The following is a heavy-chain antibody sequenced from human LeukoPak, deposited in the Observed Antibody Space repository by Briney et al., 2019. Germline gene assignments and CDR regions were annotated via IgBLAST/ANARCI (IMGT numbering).Heavy chain of an antibody. D-gene: IGHD6-6*01. V-gene: IGHV3-30*02. Sequence: GGSLRHSRAAPGFTFSSYGMHWVRQAPRKGLESVAFIRYDGSNKYYADSVKGRFTISRDNSKNTLYLQMNSLRDEDTAVYNYAKLSVPQDAYDFWGEAPMVTVSS. CDR3: AKLSVPQDAYDF. CDR1: GFTFSSYG. J-gene: IGHJ3*01. CDR2: IRYDGSNK.